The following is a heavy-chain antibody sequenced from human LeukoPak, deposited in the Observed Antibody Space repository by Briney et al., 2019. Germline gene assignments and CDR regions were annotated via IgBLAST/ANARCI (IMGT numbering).Heavy chain of an antibody. CDR1: GYTFTGCF. V-gene: IGHV1-2*02. J-gene: IGHJ4*02. CDR3: ARSAYNYGYVYFDH. Sequence: ASVKVSCKASGYTFTGCFIHYVRQAPGQGLEWMGWIDPNSDNIRYSETFKDRVTMTRDTSTNTAYMELSWLRSDDTAVYYCARSAYNYGYVYFDHWGQGTLVIVSS. CDR2: IDPNSDNI. D-gene: IGHD5-18*01.